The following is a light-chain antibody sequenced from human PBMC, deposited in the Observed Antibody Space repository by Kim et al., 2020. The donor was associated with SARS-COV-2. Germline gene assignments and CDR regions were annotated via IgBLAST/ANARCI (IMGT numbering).Light chain of an antibody. CDR2: GAS. CDR1: QDIRND. V-gene: IGKV1-17*01. J-gene: IGKJ5*01. CDR3: LQHSTYPIT. Sequence: ASVGDRVSITCRASQDIRNDLGWYQQKPGRAPKRLIYGASSLQSGVPSRFSGSGSGTEFSLTFSSVQPEDFATYFSLQHSTYPITFGQGTRLEIK.